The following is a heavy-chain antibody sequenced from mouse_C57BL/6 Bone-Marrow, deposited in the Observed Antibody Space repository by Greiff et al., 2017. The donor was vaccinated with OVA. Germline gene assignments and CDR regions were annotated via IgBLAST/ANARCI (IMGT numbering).Heavy chain of an antibody. Sequence: QVQLQQSGPELVKPGASVKISCKASGYAFSSSWMNWVKQRPGKGLEWIGRIYPGDGDTNYNGKFKGKATLTADKSSSTAYMQLSSLTSEDTAVYYCTLRYYDSMFAYWGQGTLVTVSA. V-gene: IGHV1-82*01. J-gene: IGHJ3*01. CDR1: GYAFSSSW. CDR3: TLRYYDSMFAY. D-gene: IGHD2-4*01. CDR2: IYPGDGDT.